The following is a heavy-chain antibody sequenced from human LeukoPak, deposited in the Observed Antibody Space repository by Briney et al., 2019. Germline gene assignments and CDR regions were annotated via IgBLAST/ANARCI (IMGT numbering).Heavy chain of an antibody. Sequence: SETLSLTCTVSGVSISSGSYYWHWIRQPAGKGLEWIGRIYTSGSTNYNPSLKSRVTISVDTSKNQFSLKLSSVTAADTAVYYCAREGLNMVRGVIPKEAWGWFDPWGQGTLVTVSS. D-gene: IGHD3-10*01. CDR3: AREGLNMVRGVIPKEAWGWFDP. CDR2: IYTSGST. J-gene: IGHJ5*02. CDR1: GVSISSGSYY. V-gene: IGHV4-61*02.